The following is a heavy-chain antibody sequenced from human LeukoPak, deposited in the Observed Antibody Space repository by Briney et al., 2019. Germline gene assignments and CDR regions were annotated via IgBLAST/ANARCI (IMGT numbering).Heavy chain of an antibody. CDR2: SNAGNGNT. Sequence: GASVKVSCKASGYTFTSYAMHWVRQAPGQRLEWMGWSNAGNGNTKYSQEFQGRVTMTRDMSTSTVYMELSSLRSEDTAVYYCARVRDTHIDYWGQGTLVTVSS. J-gene: IGHJ4*02. CDR1: GYTFTSYA. V-gene: IGHV1-3*02. D-gene: IGHD2-21*02. CDR3: ARVRDTHIDY.